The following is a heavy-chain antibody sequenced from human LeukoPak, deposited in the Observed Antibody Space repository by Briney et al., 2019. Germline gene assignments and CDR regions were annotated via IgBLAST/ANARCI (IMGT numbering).Heavy chain of an antibody. CDR3: AKDARRTSGWYFFDY. CDR2: ISASGDST. J-gene: IGHJ4*02. Sequence: GGSLRLSCAASGFTFSSYVMSWVRQAPGKGLEWVSTISASGDSTYFADSVKGRFTISRDNSKNTLYLQMNSLRAEDTAVYYCAKDARRTSGWYFFDYWGQGTLVTVSS. V-gene: IGHV3-23*01. CDR1: GFTFSSYV. D-gene: IGHD6-19*01.